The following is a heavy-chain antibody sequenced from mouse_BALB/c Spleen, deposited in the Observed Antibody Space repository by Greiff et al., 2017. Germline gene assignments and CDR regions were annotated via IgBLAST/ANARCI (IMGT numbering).Heavy chain of an antibody. V-gene: IGHV5-17*02. Sequence: EVKLMESGGGLVQPGGSRKLSCAASGFTFSSFGMHWVRQAPEKGLEWVAYISSGSSTIYYADTVKGRFTISRDNPKNTLFLQMTSLRSEDTAMYYCARANYVGAWFAYWGQGTLVTVSA. D-gene: IGHD1-1*01. J-gene: IGHJ3*01. CDR1: GFTFSSFG. CDR2: ISSGSSTI. CDR3: ARANYVGAWFAY.